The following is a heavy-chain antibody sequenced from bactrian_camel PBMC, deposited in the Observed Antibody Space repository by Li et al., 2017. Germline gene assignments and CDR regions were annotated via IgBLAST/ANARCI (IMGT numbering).Heavy chain of an antibody. Sequence: QVQLVESGGDSVQAGGSLRLSCAASGYIAYMAWFRQAPGKEREGVAGIDKDSRTTYTDSVKGRFTISRDNAKNTLYLQMNSLKPEDTAMYRCAASQTGLCGTWRLTTEYEYMYWGQGTQVTVS. CDR3: AASQTGLCGTWRLTTEYEYMY. J-gene: IGHJ4*01. CDR1: GYIAY. V-gene: IGHV3S53*01. D-gene: IGHD2*01. CDR2: IDKDSRT.